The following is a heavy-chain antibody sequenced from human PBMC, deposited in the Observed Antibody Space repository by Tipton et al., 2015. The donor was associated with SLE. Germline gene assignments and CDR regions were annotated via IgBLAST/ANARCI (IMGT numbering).Heavy chain of an antibody. Sequence: TLSLTCTVSGGSVSSGSYYWSWIRQPPGKGLEWIGYIYYSGSTYYNPSLKSRVTISVDTSKNQFSLKLSSVTAADTAVYYCARGILRGFDYWGQGTLVTVSS. D-gene: IGHD3-10*01. V-gene: IGHV4-61*01. J-gene: IGHJ4*02. CDR2: IYYSGST. CDR3: ARGILRGFDY. CDR1: GGSVSSGSYY.